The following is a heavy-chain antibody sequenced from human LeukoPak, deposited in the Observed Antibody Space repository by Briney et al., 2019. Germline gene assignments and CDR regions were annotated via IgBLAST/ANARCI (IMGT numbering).Heavy chain of an antibody. CDR3: ATGHGGSGSFPQYYYYYYGMDV. CDR2: FDPEDGET. Sequence: ASVKVSCKVSGYTLTELSMHWVRQAPGKGLEWMGGFDPEDGETIYAQKFQGRVTMTEDTSTDTAYMELSSLRSEDMAVYYCATGHGGSGSFPQYYYYYYGMDVWGQGTTVTVSS. J-gene: IGHJ6*02. CDR1: GYTLTELS. D-gene: IGHD3-10*01. V-gene: IGHV1-24*01.